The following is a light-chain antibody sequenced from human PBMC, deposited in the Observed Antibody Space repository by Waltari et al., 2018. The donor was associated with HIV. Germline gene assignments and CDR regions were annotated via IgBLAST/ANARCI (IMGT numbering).Light chain of an antibody. CDR2: DAS. V-gene: IGLV3-21*02. J-gene: IGLJ3*02. Sequence: SNVLTQPPSVSVAPGQTARITCGGNNIGSKSVHWYQQKPGQAPVVVVFDASDRPSGIPERFSGSNSANTATLTISTVEAGDEADYYCQVWDSRRDWVFGGGTKLTVL. CDR3: QVWDSRRDWV. CDR1: NIGSKS.